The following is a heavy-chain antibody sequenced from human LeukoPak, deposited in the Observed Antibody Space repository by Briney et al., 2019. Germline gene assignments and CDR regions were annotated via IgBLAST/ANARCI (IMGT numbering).Heavy chain of an antibody. Sequence: PSETLSLTCAVYGGSFSGYYWSWVRQPPGKGLEWIGETNHSGSTNYNPSLKSRVTISVDTSKNQFSLKLSSVTAADTAVYYCARGLRSRWLQLRSAFDIWGQGTMVTVSS. D-gene: IGHD5-24*01. CDR1: GGSFSGYY. CDR3: ARGLRSRWLQLRSAFDI. CDR2: TNHSGST. V-gene: IGHV4-34*01. J-gene: IGHJ3*02.